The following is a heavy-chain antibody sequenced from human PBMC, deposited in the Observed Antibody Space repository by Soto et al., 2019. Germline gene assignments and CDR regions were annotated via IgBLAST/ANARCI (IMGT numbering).Heavy chain of an antibody. Sequence: QVQLQESGPGLVKPSQTLSLTCTVSGGSISSGGYYWSWIRQHPGKGLEWIGYIYYSGSTYYNPSLKSRVTISVDTYKNHFSLKLSSVTAADTAVYYCARAGDQIERLEMATIPLDYWGQGTLVTVSS. V-gene: IGHV4-31*03. CDR3: ARAGDQIERLEMATIPLDY. D-gene: IGHD5-12*01. CDR1: GGSISSGGYY. CDR2: IYYSGST. J-gene: IGHJ4*02.